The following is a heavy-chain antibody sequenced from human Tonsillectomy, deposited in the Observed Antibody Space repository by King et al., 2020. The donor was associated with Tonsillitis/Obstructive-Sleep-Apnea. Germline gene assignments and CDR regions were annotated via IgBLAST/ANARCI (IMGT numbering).Heavy chain of an antibody. CDR3: ARRRGIAVAGTKRDNGMDV. Sequence: QLVQSGGGVVQPGRSPRLSCAASGFTFSSYGMHWVRQAPGKGLEWVAVIWYDGSNKYYADSVKGRFTISRDNSKNTLYLQMNSLRAEDTAVYYCARRRGIAVAGTKRDNGMDVWGQGTTVTVSS. V-gene: IGHV3-33*01. D-gene: IGHD6-19*01. CDR1: GFTFSSYG. CDR2: IWYDGSNK. J-gene: IGHJ6*02.